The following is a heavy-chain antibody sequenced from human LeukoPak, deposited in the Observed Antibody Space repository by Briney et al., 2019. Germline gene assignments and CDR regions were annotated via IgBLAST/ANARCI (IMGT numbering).Heavy chain of an antibody. J-gene: IGHJ4*02. CDR1: GFTFSSYA. Sequence: GGSLRLSRAASGFTFSSYAMSWVRQAPGKGLEWVSAISGSGGSTYYADSVKGRFTISRDNSKNTLYLQMNSLRAEDTAVYYCAKDGYSSSWYYFDYWGQGTLVTVSS. V-gene: IGHV3-23*01. CDR2: ISGSGGST. D-gene: IGHD6-13*01. CDR3: AKDGYSSSWYYFDY.